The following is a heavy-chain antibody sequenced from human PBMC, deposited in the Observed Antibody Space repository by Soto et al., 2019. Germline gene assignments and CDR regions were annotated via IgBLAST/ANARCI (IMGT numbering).Heavy chain of an antibody. D-gene: IGHD4-17*01. V-gene: IGHV4-30-4*01. CDR2: IYSSGRT. J-gene: IGHJ4*02. CDR1: GASISSGDYY. CDR3: ARDTVTTFADY. Sequence: QVQLQESGPGLVKPSQTLSLTCTVSGASISSGDYYWSWIRQPPGKGLEWIGFIYSSGRTYYNPSLKSRVTISVDTSKNQLSLRLSSVIAADTAGYYCARDTVTTFADYWGQGTLVTVSS.